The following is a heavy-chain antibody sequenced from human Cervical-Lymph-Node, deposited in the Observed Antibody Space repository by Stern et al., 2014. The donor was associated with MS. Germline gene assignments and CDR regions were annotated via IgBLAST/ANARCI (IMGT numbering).Heavy chain of an antibody. CDR3: ARRGMDV. V-gene: IGHV5-51*01. CDR2: IYPDDSDT. CDR1: GYSFNIYW. Sequence: EVQLVESGAEVKKPGESLTISCKGFGYSFNIYWIAWVRQRPGKGLEWMGSIYPDDSDTGYSPSFPGQVTFSFDKSISTAYLQWSSLKPSDTATYFWARRGMDVWGQGTSVTVSS. J-gene: IGHJ6*02.